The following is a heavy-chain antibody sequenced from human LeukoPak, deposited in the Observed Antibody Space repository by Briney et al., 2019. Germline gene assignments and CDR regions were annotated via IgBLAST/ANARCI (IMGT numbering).Heavy chain of an antibody. CDR1: GNTFTNNG. D-gene: IGHD3-10*01. J-gene: IGHJ6*03. V-gene: IGHV1-46*01. Sequence: GASGKVSCKASGNTFTNNGISWVRQAPGQGLEWMGIINPSGGSTNYAQKFQGRVTMTRDTSTNTVYMELSSLRSEDTAVYYCARGPSITVVRGGQWYYYMDVWGKGTTVTISS. CDR3: ARGPSITVVRGGQWYYYMDV. CDR2: INPSGGST.